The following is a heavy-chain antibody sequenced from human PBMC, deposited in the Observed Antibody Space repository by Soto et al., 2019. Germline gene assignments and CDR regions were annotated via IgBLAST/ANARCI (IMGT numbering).Heavy chain of an antibody. CDR2: IYYSGST. CDR1: GGSFSDYY. V-gene: IGHV4-59*01. D-gene: IGHD3-3*01. CDR3: ARGLRGVTIFGVASRTSYYFDY. Sequence: SETLSLTCTVSGGSFSDYYWSWIRQPPGKGLEWIGYIYYSGSTKYNPSLQSRITISLDTSKNQFSLKLTSVTAADTAVYYCARGLRGVTIFGVASRTSYYFDYWGQESLVTVSS. J-gene: IGHJ4*02.